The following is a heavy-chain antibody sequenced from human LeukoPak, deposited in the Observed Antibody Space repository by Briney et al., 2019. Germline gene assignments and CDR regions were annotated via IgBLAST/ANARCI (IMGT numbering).Heavy chain of an antibody. Sequence: SETLSLTCTVSSDSVSSSSHYWGWIRQPPGKGLEWIGSIYYSGSTYYNPSLKSRVTISVDTSKNQFSLKLSSVTAADTAVYYCARMNRRIVVVPAAIYYYYMDVWGEGTTVTVSS. CDR1: SDSVSSSSHY. CDR2: IYYSGST. CDR3: ARMNRRIVVVPAAIYYYYMDV. J-gene: IGHJ6*03. V-gene: IGHV4-39*01. D-gene: IGHD2-2*01.